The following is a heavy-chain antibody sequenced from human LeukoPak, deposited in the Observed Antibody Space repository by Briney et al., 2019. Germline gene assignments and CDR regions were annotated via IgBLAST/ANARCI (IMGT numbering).Heavy chain of an antibody. V-gene: IGHV3-21*01. Sequence: GGSLRLSCAASGFTFSSYSMNWVRQAPGKGLEWVSSISSSSSYIYYADSAKGRFTISRDNAKNSLYLQMNSLRAEDTAVYYCARDSRNAPEGYFDYWGQGTLVTVSS. J-gene: IGHJ4*02. CDR1: GFTFSSYS. CDR3: ARDSRNAPEGYFDY. D-gene: IGHD1-14*01. CDR2: ISSSSSYI.